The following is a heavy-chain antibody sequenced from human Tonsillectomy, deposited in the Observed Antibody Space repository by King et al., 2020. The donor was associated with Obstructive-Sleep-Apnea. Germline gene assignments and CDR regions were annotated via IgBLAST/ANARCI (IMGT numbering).Heavy chain of an antibody. CDR1: GFTFSGYA. J-gene: IGHJ4*02. V-gene: IGHV3-23*04. CDR3: AKEGGGSGVYWVDS. Sequence: VQLVESGGGMVHPGGSLTLSCAASGFTFSGYAISWVRQAPGKGLEWVSAINTRGTTFYAGSVRGRFTISRDNSKYTVDLQVNSLRAEDTALYYCAKEGGGSGVYWVDSWGQGTLVTVSS. D-gene: IGHD3-10*01. CDR2: INTRGTT.